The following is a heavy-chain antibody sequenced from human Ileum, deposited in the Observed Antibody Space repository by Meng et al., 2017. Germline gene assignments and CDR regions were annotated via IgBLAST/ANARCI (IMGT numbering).Heavy chain of an antibody. J-gene: IGHJ4*02. CDR3: TGGPDSAKSGY. Sequence: LQRSGPVLLRPSWTLSLTCTASGFSVIIGFYYWNWVRQPPGKGLEFIGSFNHSGSAHYNASLEGRVTMSLDTSKNQFSLRLTSVTAADSALYYCTGGPDSAKSGYWGQGTLVTVSS. CDR1: GFSVIIGFYY. CDR2: FNHSGSA. D-gene: IGHD1-14*01. V-gene: IGHV4-61*01.